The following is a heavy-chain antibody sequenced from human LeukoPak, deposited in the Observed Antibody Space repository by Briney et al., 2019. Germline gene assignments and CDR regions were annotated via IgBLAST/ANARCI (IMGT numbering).Heavy chain of an antibody. CDR3: ARASFTVFGVVIDIHWFDP. D-gene: IGHD3-3*01. V-gene: IGHV1-69*13. Sequence: SVKVSCKASGGTFSSYAISWVRQAPGQGLEWMGGIIPIFGTANYAQKFQGRVTITADESTSTAYMELSSLRSEDTAVYYCARASFTVFGVVIDIHWFDPWGQGTLVTVSS. CDR2: IIPIFGTA. J-gene: IGHJ5*02. CDR1: GGTFSSYA.